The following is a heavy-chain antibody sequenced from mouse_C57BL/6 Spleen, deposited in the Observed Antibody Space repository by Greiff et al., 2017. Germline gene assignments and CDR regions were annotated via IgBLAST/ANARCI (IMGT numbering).Heavy chain of an antibody. CDR2: INPSNGGT. CDR3: ARPLITTVPFAY. D-gene: IGHD1-1*01. V-gene: IGHV1-53*01. J-gene: IGHJ3*01. CDR1: GYTFTSYW. Sequence: QVQLQQPGPELVKPGASVKLSCKASGYTFTSYWMHWVKQRPGQGLEWIGNINPSNGGTNYNEKFKSKATLTVDKSSSTAYMQLSSLTSEDSAVYYCARPLITTVPFAYWGQGTLVTVSA.